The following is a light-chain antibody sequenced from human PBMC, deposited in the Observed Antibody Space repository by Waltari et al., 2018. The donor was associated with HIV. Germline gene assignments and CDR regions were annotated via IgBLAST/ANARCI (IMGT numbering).Light chain of an antibody. J-gene: IGLJ3*02. CDR1: SGHSSSA. Sequence: QLVLTQSPSASASLGASVKLTCTLSSGHSSSAIAWHQQQPEKAPRYLMRLNSDGSHTKGDGIPDRFSGSSSGAERYLIISSLQSEDEADYYCQTWGTGIHVVFGGGTKLTVL. CDR3: QTWGTGIHVV. CDR2: LNSDGSH. V-gene: IGLV4-69*01.